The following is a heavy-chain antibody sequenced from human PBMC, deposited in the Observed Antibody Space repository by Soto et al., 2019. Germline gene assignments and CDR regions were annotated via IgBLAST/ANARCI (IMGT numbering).Heavy chain of an antibody. J-gene: IGHJ4*02. CDR1: GFNFDNYG. D-gene: IGHD1-7*01. Sequence: PGGSLRHSCQASGFNFDNYGMHWVRQAPGKGLEWVAVITYDGSFQYYADSVKGRFTISRDNSKNTLSLHLNTLKPEDTAVYHCAKDRVGGTFYTPLAFWGQGTLVTVSS. CDR2: ITYDGSFQ. CDR3: AKDRVGGTFYTPLAF. V-gene: IGHV3-30*18.